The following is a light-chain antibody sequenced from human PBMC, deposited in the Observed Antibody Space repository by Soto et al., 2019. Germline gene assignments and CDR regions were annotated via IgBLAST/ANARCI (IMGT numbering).Light chain of an antibody. CDR3: QQRSNWPIT. CDR1: QNISSN. Sequence: EIVMTQSPATLSVSPGERATLSCRASQNISSNLVWYQQKPGQAPRLLIYDASNRATGIPARFSGSGSGTDFTLTISSLEPEDFAVYYCQQRSNWPITFGQGTRLEI. V-gene: IGKV3-11*01. CDR2: DAS. J-gene: IGKJ5*01.